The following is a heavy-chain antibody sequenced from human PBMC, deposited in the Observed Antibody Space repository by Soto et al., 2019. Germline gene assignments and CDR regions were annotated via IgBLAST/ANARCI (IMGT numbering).Heavy chain of an antibody. D-gene: IGHD5-18*01. CDR2: IYHSGST. J-gene: IGHJ4*02. CDR1: GGSISSGGYS. V-gene: IGHV4-30-2*01. CDR3: AREGYNFGPFDY. Sequence: SETLSLTCAVSGGSISSGGYSWSWIRQPPGKGLEWIGYIYHSGSTYYNPSLKSRVTISIDRSKNQFSLKFNSVTAADTAVYYCAREGYNFGPFDYWGKGDLVTVLL.